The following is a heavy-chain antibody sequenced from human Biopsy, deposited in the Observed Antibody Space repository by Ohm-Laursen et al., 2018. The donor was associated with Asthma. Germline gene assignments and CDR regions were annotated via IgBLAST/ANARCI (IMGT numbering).Heavy chain of an antibody. CDR2: IMTVFGTT. CDR3: AGCQVGYSSGWSLLLEKIYYSGMDV. CDR1: GGTFSNFA. D-gene: IGHD6-19*01. V-gene: IGHV1-69*01. Sequence: GSSVKVSCKASGGTFSNFAISWVRQAPGQGLEWLGGIMTVFGTTNYAQKFQGRVTITADESTSTAYMELSSLRSEDTAIYYCAGCQVGYSSGWSLLLEKIYYSGMDVWGQGTAVTVSS. J-gene: IGHJ6*02.